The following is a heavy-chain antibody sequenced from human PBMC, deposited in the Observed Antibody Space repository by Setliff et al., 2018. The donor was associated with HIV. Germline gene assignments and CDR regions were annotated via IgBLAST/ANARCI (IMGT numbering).Heavy chain of an antibody. CDR1: GGSISSGSHY. D-gene: IGHD4-17*01. Sequence: PSETLSLTCTVSGGSISSGSHYWTWIRQPAGKGLEWIGHIHTSGSTNYDLSLMSRVTISVDTSKNQLSLKLSSVTAADTAVYYCAREIYGGNSRPFDYWGQGTLVTVSS. V-gene: IGHV4-61*09. CDR3: AREIYGGNSRPFDY. J-gene: IGHJ4*02. CDR2: IHTSGST.